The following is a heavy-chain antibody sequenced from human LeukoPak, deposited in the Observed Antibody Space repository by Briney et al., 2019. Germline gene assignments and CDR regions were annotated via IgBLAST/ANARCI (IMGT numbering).Heavy chain of an antibody. CDR3: AKNIYSGTYYFDY. V-gene: IGHV3-23*01. Sequence: PGGSLRLSCAASGFIFSSYATSWVRQAPGKGLEWVSAISGSGGTTYYAASVKGRLTISRDNSKNTLYLQMNSLRAEDTAVYFCAKNIYSGTYYFDYWGQGTLVTVFS. CDR1: GFIFSSYA. CDR2: ISGSGGTT. J-gene: IGHJ4*02. D-gene: IGHD5-12*01.